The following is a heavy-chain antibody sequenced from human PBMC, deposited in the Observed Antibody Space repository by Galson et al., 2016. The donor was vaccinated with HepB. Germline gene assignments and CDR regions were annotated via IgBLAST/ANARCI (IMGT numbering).Heavy chain of an antibody. CDR2: ISGSGGSK. Sequence: SLRLSCAASGFTLSSFWMHWVRQAPGEGLEWVPSISGSGGSKYCADSVKGRFTVSRDNSKNTLYLQMNDLRAEDTAVYYCAKGRSLSAAVSIWFDPWGQGTLVTVSS. CDR3: AKGRSLSAAVSIWFDP. J-gene: IGHJ5*02. CDR1: GFTLSSFW. D-gene: IGHD6-13*01. V-gene: IGHV3-23*01.